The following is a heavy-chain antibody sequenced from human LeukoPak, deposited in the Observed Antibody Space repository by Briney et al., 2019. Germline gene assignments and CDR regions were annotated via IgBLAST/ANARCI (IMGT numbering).Heavy chain of an antibody. V-gene: IGHV4-34*01. CDR2: INHSGST. D-gene: IGHD2/OR15-2a*01. CDR3: AYFQNDAFDI. CDR1: GGSFSGYY. J-gene: IGHJ3*02. Sequence: SETLSLTCAVYGGSFSGYYWSLIRQPPGKGLEWIGEINHSGSTNYNPSLKSRVTISVDTSKNQFSLKLSSVTAADTAVYYCAYFQNDAFDIWGQGTMVTVSS.